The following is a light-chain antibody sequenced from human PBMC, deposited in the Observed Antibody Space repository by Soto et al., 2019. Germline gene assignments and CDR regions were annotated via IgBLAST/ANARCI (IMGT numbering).Light chain of an antibody. V-gene: IGLV2-14*01. CDR2: EVS. CDR3: SSYTSTDTPFV. Sequence: QPASVSGSPGQSITISCTGTSSDVGSYNYVSWYQQHPGKAPALIISEVSNRPSGVSSRFSGSKSGNTASLTISGLQAEDEADYYCSSYTSTDTPFVFGTGTKVTVL. J-gene: IGLJ1*01. CDR1: SSDVGSYNY.